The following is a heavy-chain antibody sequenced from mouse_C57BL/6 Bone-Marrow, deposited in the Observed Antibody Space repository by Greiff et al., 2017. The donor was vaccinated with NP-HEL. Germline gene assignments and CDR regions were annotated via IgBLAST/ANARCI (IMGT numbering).Heavy chain of an antibody. CDR1: GYAFSSSW. V-gene: IGHV1-82*01. D-gene: IGHD1-1*01. J-gene: IGHJ4*01. CDR2: IYPGDGDT. Sequence: QVQLKESGPELVKPGASVKISCKASGYAFSSSWMNWVKQRPGKGLEWIGRIYPGDGDTNYNGKFKGKATLTADKSSSTAYMQLSSLTSEDSAVYFCARCYYYGSSPLYAMDYWGQGTSVTVSS. CDR3: ARCYYYGSSPLYAMDY.